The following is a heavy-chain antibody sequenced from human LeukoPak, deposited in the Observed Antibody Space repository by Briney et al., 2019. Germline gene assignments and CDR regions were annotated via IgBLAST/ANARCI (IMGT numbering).Heavy chain of an antibody. Sequence: GGSLRLSCAASGFTFSSSWMHWVRQAPGKGLVWVSRINSDGSSTSYADSVKGRFTISRDNTKNTLYLQMNSLRAEDTAVYYCAREMATTNARAFDIWGQGTMVTVSS. D-gene: IGHD5-24*01. CDR2: INSDGSST. J-gene: IGHJ3*02. V-gene: IGHV3-74*01. CDR3: AREMATTNARAFDI. CDR1: GFTFSSSW.